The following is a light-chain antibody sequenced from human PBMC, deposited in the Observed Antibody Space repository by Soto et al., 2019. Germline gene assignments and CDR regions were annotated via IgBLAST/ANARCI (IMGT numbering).Light chain of an antibody. Sequence: DIVMTQSPDSLAVSLGERATINCKSSQSVLHSSNNKNYLAWYQQKPGQPPKLLIYWASTRESGHPDRFSGSGSGTDFTLSISSLQAEDVAVYYCQQYYSPWTFGQGTKVEIK. CDR2: WAS. J-gene: IGKJ1*01. CDR3: QQYYSPWT. V-gene: IGKV4-1*01. CDR1: QSVLHSSNNKNY.